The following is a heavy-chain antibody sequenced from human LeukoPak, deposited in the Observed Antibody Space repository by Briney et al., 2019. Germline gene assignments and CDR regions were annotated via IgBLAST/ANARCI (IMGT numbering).Heavy chain of an antibody. CDR1: EYTFTAYY. Sequence: ASVKVSCKASEYTFTAYYVHWVRQAPGQGLEWMGWFNPNSGGANYAQKFQGRVTMTRDTSISTAYMDLSRLRSDDTAVYFCARDLYYRSGTTHGDACDIWGQGTMVTVSS. V-gene: IGHV1-2*02. CDR2: FNPNSGGA. CDR3: ARDLYYRSGTTHGDACDI. D-gene: IGHD3-10*01. J-gene: IGHJ3*02.